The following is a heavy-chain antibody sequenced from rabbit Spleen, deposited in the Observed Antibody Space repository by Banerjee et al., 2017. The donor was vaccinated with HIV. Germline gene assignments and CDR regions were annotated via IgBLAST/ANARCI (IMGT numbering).Heavy chain of an antibody. Sequence: QEQLVESGGGLVQPGGSLKLSCTASGFDFSNYGVTWVRQAPGRGLEWIGYIDPVFGGTYYASWVNGRFTISSHKAQNMLYLQLNSLTAADTATYFCVRDGSSGWWGQGTLVTVS. D-gene: IGHD4-1*01. J-gene: IGHJ4*01. CDR3: VRDGSSGW. CDR2: IDPVFGGT. CDR1: GFDFSNYG. V-gene: IGHV1S47*01.